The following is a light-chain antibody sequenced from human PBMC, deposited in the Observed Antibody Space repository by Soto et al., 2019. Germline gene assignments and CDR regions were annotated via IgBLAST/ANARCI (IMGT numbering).Light chain of an antibody. Sequence: QSVLTQPASVSVSPGQSITISCTGTSSDVGGYNYVSWYQQHPGKAPKLMIYDVSNRPSGVSNRFSGSKSGNTASLTISGLQAEDEADYYCSSYTSSSTLDVVFGGGTQLTVL. J-gene: IGLJ2*01. CDR2: DVS. CDR1: SSDVGGYNY. CDR3: SSYTSSSTLDVV. V-gene: IGLV2-14*01.